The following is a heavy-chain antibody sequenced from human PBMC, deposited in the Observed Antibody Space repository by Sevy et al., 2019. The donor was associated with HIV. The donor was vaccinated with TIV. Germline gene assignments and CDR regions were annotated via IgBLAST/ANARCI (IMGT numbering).Heavy chain of an antibody. Sequence: ASVKVSCKASGYTFTNYGISWVRQAPGQGLEWMGGISAYNGNTNYAQKLQDRVTMTTDTSTSTVDMELRSLRSDDTAIYYCASDFVLCSSGSNWFDSWGQGTLVTVSS. CDR3: ASDFVLCSSGSNWFDS. CDR1: GYTFTNYG. J-gene: IGHJ5*01. V-gene: IGHV1-18*01. D-gene: IGHD2-15*01. CDR2: ISAYNGNT.